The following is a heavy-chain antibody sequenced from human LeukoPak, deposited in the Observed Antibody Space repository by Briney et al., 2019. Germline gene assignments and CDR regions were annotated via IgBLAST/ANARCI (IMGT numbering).Heavy chain of an antibody. J-gene: IGHJ5*02. CDR2: ISAYNGNT. Sequence: ASVKVSCKASGYTFTSYAISWVRQAPGQGLEWMGWISAYNGNTNYAQKLQGRVTMTTDTSTSTAYMELRSLRSDDTAVYYCARGASSYYDTNFRGWFDPWGQGTLVTVSS. V-gene: IGHV1-18*01. CDR1: GYTFTSYA. CDR3: ARGASSYYDTNFRGWFDP. D-gene: IGHD3-22*01.